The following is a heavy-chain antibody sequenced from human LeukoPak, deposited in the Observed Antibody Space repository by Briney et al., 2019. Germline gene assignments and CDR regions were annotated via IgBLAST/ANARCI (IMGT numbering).Heavy chain of an antibody. V-gene: IGHV1-69*05. D-gene: IGHD4-17*01. CDR1: GGTFSSYA. CDR2: IIPIFGTA. J-gene: IGHJ4*02. CDR3: ARNMRANYGDYGVDY. Sequence: SVKVTCKASGGTFSSYAISWVRQAPGQGLEWMGGIIPIFGTANYAQKFQGRVTMTTDTSTSTAYMELRSLRSDDTAVYYCARNMRANYGDYGVDYWGQGTLVTVSS.